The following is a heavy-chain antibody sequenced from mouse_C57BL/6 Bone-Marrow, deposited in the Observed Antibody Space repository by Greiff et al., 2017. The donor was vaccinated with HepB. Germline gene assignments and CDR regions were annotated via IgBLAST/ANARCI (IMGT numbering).Heavy chain of an antibody. CDR2: ISSGGSYT. CDR1: GFTFSSYG. CDR3: ARRYDYDVAWFAY. J-gene: IGHJ3*01. D-gene: IGHD2-4*01. Sequence: EVHLVESGGDLVKPGGSLKLSCAASGFTFSSYGMSWVRQTPDKRLEWVATISSGGSYTYYPDSVKGRFTISRDNAKNTLYLQMSSLKSEDTAMYYCARRYDYDVAWFAYWGQGTLVTVSA. V-gene: IGHV5-6*01.